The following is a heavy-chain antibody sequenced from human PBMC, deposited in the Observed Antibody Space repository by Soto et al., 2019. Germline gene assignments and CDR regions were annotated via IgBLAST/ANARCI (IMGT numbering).Heavy chain of an antibody. CDR1: GYTFTSYG. CDR2: ISAYNGNT. J-gene: IGHJ6*02. Sequence: ASVKVCCKASGYTFTSYGISWVRQAPGQGLEWMGWISAYNGNTNYAQKLQGRVTMTTDTSTSTAYMELRSLRSDDTAVYYCAREGLGYCSSTSCSTAPVYFYYGMDVWGQ. V-gene: IGHV1-18*01. CDR3: AREGLGYCSSTSCSTAPVYFYYGMDV. D-gene: IGHD2-2*01.